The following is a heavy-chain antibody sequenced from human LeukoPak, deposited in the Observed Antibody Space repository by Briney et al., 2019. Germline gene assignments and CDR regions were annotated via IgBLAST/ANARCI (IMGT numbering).Heavy chain of an antibody. CDR2: IYTSGST. J-gene: IGHJ6*03. V-gene: IGHV4-4*07. CDR3: ARTTEGYCRSTSCYGFYYSYYMDV. CDR1: GGSISSYY. Sequence: SETLSLTCTVSGGSISSYYWSWIRQPAGKGLEWIGRIYTSGSTNYNPSLKSRVTMSVDTSKNQFSLKLSSVTAADTAVYFCARTTEGYCRSTSCYGFYYSYYMDVWGKGTTVTIFS. D-gene: IGHD2-2*01.